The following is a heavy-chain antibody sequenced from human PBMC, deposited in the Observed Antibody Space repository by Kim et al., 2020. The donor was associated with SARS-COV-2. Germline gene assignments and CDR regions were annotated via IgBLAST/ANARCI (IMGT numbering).Heavy chain of an antibody. CDR3: ARAMYYYGSGSYYTPNWFDP. J-gene: IGHJ5*02. V-gene: IGHV3-7*03. D-gene: IGHD3-10*01. CDR1: GFTFSSYW. CDR2: IKQDGSEK. Sequence: GGSLRLSCAASGFTFSSYWMSWVRQAPGKGLEWVANIKQDGSEKYYVDSVKGRFTISRDNAKNSLYLQMNSLRAEDTAVYYCARAMYYYGSGSYYTPNWFDPWGQGTLVTVSS.